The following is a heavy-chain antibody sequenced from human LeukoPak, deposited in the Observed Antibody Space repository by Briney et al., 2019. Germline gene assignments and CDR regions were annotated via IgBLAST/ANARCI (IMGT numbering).Heavy chain of an antibody. CDR2: ISVNGDKT. J-gene: IGHJ4*02. D-gene: IGHD3-10*01. V-gene: IGHV3-64*04. Sequence: GGSLRLSCSASGFTFSGHFMHWVRQAPGKGLEYVSSISVNGDKTLYAESVKGRFTISRDNSKNTLYLQMNSLRAEDTAVYYWAKRTALWFGDRGYYFDYWGQGTLVTVSS. CDR1: GFTFSGHF. CDR3: AKRTALWFGDRGYYFDY.